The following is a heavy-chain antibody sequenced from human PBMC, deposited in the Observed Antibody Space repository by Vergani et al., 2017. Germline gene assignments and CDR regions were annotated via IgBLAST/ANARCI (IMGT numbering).Heavy chain of an antibody. Sequence: QLQLQESGPGLVKPSETLSLTCTVSGGSISSSSYYWGWIRQPPGKGLEWIGSIYYGRSTYYNPSLKSRVTISVDTSKNQFSLKLSSVTAADTAVYYCASFRTRGYSYADLRRAFDIWGQGTMVTVSS. V-gene: IGHV4-39*01. CDR2: IYYGRST. CDR1: GGSISSSSYY. D-gene: IGHD5-18*01. CDR3: ASFRTRGYSYADLRRAFDI. J-gene: IGHJ3*02.